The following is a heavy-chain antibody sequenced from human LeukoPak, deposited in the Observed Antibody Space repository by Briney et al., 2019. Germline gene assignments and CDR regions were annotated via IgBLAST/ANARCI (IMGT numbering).Heavy chain of an antibody. CDR3: ARLYSGSYYDAFDI. D-gene: IGHD1-26*01. J-gene: IGHJ3*02. Sequence: PGGSLRLSCAASGFTFSSYSMNWVRQAPGKGLEWVSYISSSSSTIYYADSVKGRFPISRDNAKNSLYLQMNSLRAEDTAVYYCARLYSGSYYDAFDIWGQGTMVTVSS. CDR1: GFTFSSYS. V-gene: IGHV3-48*01. CDR2: ISSSSSTI.